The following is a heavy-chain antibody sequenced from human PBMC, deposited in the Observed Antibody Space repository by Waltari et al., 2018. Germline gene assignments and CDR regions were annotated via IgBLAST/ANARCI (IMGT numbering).Heavy chain of an antibody. V-gene: IGHV3-72*01. CDR1: EFTSANHY. D-gene: IGHD3-16*01. CDR2: IRNRARSFTT. CDR3: VRDKQGGYFDY. Sequence: DVQVVESGGGLVQPGGSLTLSCAASEFTSANHYMNWVRQAPGKALEWVGLIRNRARSFTTDYAASVEGRFAISRDDSKNSLYLQMNSLKTEDTAVYYCVRDKQGGYFDYWGQGTLVTVSS. J-gene: IGHJ4*02.